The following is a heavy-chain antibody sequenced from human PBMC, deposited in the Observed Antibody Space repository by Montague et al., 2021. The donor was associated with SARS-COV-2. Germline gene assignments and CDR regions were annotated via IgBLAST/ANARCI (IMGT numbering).Heavy chain of an antibody. J-gene: IGHJ3*02. CDR3: ARDQAAKISFKGAFDI. D-gene: IGHD3-3*01. V-gene: IGHV4-59*01. Sequence: SETLSPTCTVSGGSISSYYWNWIRETPGKGLEWIGYIYYSGTTNYNPSLKSRVTISLDTPKNQFSLNLNSVTAADTAIYYCARDQAAKISFKGAFDIWGQGRMVTVSS. CDR2: IYYSGTT. CDR1: GGSISSYY.